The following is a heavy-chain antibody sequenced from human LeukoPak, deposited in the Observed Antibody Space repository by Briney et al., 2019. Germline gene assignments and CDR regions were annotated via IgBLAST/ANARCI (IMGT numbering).Heavy chain of an antibody. CDR1: GYTLSGNS. CDR3: ARKVVGSTHPLDY. D-gene: IGHD1-26*01. J-gene: IGHJ4*02. Sequence: ASVKVSCKASGYTLSGNSMHWVRQAPGQGLEWMGWINGESGDTKYAQRFQGRVTMTRDTSTTTVNMELTGLESDDTAVYYCARKVVGSTHPLDYWGQGTLVTVSS. V-gene: IGHV1-2*02. CDR2: INGESGDT.